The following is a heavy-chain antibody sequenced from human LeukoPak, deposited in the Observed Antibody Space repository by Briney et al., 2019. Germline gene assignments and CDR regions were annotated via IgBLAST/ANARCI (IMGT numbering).Heavy chain of an antibody. V-gene: IGHV3-43D*04. J-gene: IGHJ6*04. Sequence: GGSLRLSCAASGFTFDDYAMHWVRQAPGKGLEWVSLISWDGGSTYYADSVKGRFTISRDNSKNSLYLQMNSLRAEDTALYYCAKNHLEVYDILTGYLKGDYHYGMDVWGKGTTVTVSS. CDR2: ISWDGGST. D-gene: IGHD3-9*01. CDR3: AKNHLEVYDILTGYLKGDYHYGMDV. CDR1: GFTFDDYA.